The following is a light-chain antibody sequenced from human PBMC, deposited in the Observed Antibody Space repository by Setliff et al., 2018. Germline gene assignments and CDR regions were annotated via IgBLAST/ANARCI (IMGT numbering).Light chain of an antibody. J-gene: IGLJ2*01. Sequence: QSALAQPPSASGSPGQSVTISCTGTSNDVWGHNYVSWYQQHPGKAPQLIIYDVTKRPSGVPDRFSGSKSGNTASLTVSGLQAEDEADYYCSSYTSSSAYVIFGGGTKVTVL. CDR1: SNDVWGHNY. CDR3: SSYTSSSAYVI. V-gene: IGLV2-8*01. CDR2: DVT.